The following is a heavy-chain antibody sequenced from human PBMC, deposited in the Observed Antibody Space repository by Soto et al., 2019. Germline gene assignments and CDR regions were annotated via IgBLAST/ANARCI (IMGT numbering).Heavy chain of an antibody. CDR1: GFTFSSYW. CDR2: INSDGSST. V-gene: IGHV3-74*01. D-gene: IGHD2-15*01. J-gene: IGHJ4*02. CDR3: VRTSLVVAAATREDY. Sequence: PGGSLRLSCAASGFTFSSYWMHWVRQAPGKGLVWVSRINSDGSSTSYAGSVKGRFTISRDNAKNTLYLQMNSLRAEETAVYYCVRTSLVVAAATREDYWGQGTLVTVSS.